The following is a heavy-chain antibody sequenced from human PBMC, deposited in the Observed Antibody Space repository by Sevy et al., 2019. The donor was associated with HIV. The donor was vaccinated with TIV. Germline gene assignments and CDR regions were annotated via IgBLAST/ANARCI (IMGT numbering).Heavy chain of an antibody. Sequence: SETLSLTCTVSGDSISNSRYYWGWIRQPPGKGLEWIGSVYYSGSTYYNPSLKSRVTLSIDTSKNQFLLKVNPGTATDTAVYYCANQPLTLISPPDSWGQGTLVTVSS. D-gene: IGHD2-2*01. V-gene: IGHV4-39*01. CDR1: GDSISNSRYY. CDR3: ANQPLTLISPPDS. CDR2: VYYSGST. J-gene: IGHJ4*02.